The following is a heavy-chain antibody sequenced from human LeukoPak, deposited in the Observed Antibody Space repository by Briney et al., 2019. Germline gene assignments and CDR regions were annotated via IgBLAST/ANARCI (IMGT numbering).Heavy chain of an antibody. Sequence: SETLSLTCTVSGGSISSSSYYWGWIRQPPGKGLEWIGSIYYSGSTYYNPSLKSRVTISVDTSKNQFSLKLSSVTAADTAVYYCARQAGRGGAVTFDYWGQGTLVTVSS. CDR1: GGSISSSSYY. D-gene: IGHD3-16*01. CDR3: ARQAGRGGAVTFDY. CDR2: IYYSGST. J-gene: IGHJ4*02. V-gene: IGHV4-39*01.